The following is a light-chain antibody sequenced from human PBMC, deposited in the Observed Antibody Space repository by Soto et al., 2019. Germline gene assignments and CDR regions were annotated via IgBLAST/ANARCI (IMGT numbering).Light chain of an antibody. V-gene: IGKV1-5*01. CDR3: QQYKSYST. CDR2: DAS. J-gene: IGKJ1*01. Sequence: DIQLTQSPSTLSASVGDRVTLSCRAAQSLNSRLAWYQHRPGKAPRLLIYDASTLESGVPSRFSGSGSGTEFTLTINNLQSDDLATYICQQYKSYSTFGRGTKVDIK. CDR1: QSLNSR.